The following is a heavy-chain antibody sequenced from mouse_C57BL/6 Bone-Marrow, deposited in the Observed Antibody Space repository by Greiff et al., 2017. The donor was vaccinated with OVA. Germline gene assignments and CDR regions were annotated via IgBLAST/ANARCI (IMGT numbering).Heavy chain of an antibody. Sequence: VQLKESGPELVKPGASVKISCKASGYSFTGYYMNWVKQSPEKSLEWIGEINPSTGGTTYNQKFKAKATLTVDKSSSTAYMQLKSLTSEDSAVYYCARLWYWGQGTTLTVSS. CDR1: GYSFTGYY. D-gene: IGHD1-1*02. CDR2: INPSTGGT. J-gene: IGHJ2*01. V-gene: IGHV1-42*01. CDR3: ARLWY.